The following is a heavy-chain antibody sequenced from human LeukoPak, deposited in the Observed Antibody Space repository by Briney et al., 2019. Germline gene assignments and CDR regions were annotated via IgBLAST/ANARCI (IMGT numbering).Heavy chain of an antibody. CDR3: ANLDVDIVATGH. V-gene: IGHV3-53*01. D-gene: IGHD5-12*01. Sequence: GGSLRLSCAASGFTVSSNFMSWVRQAPGKGLEWVSVIFIDGNTNYADSVKGRFTISSDNSKNTLYLQMNSLRAEDTAVYYCANLDVDIVATGHWGQGTLVTVSS. CDR1: GFTVSSNF. CDR2: IFIDGNT. J-gene: IGHJ4*02.